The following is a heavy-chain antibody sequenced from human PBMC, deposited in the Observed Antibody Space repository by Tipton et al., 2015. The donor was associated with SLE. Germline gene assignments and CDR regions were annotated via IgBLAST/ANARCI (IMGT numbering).Heavy chain of an antibody. V-gene: IGHV4-59*01. CDR1: GGSISSGY. D-gene: IGHD3-10*01. J-gene: IGHJ4*02. CDR2: IYDSGST. Sequence: TLSLTCTVSGGSISSGYWSWIRQFPGKGLEWIGYIYDSGSTNYNPSVKSRLTISVDTSKNQFFLKLRSVSAAGTAVYYCVRMGYNYGLDYWGQGALVTVSS. CDR3: VRMGYNYGLDY.